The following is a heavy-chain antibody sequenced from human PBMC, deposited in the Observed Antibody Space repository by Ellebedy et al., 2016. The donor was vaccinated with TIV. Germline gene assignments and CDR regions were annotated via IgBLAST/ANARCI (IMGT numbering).Heavy chain of an antibody. CDR1: GFTFSSYP. J-gene: IGHJ4*02. D-gene: IGHD6-25*01. Sequence: GESLKISXTASGFTFSSYPMTWVRQAPGKGLEWISYITDSSTTMLYADSVKGRFTISRDNSKNTLYLQMNSLRAEDTAVYYCAKDRGFFDYWGQGTLVTVSS. CDR3: AKDRGFFDY. CDR2: ITDSSTTM. V-gene: IGHV3-23*01.